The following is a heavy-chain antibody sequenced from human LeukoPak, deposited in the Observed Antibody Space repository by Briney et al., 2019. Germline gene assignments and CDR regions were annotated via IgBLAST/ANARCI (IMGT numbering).Heavy chain of an antibody. V-gene: IGHV3-53*01. D-gene: IGHD1-26*01. J-gene: IGHJ4*02. CDR1: GFTVSSNY. Sequence: GGSLRLSCAASGFTVSSNYMSWVRQAPGKGLEWVSVIYSGGSTYYADSVKGRFTISRDNSKNTLYLQMNSLRAEDTAVYYCARGRYDSGSYFLYYWGQGTLVTVSS. CDR2: IYSGGST. CDR3: ARGRYDSGSYFLYY.